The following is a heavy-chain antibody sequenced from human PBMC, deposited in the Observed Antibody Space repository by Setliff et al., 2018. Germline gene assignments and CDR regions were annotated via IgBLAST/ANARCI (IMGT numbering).Heavy chain of an antibody. CDR3: ARDRLRSDSPWGYFDY. D-gene: IGHD3-16*01. CDR1: GFTFSSYE. Sequence: GESLKISCAVSGFTFSSYEMNWVRQAPGKGLEWVAVISYDGSNKYYADSVKGRFTISRDNSKNTLYLQMNSLRAEDTAVYYCARDRLRSDSPWGYFDYWGQGTLVTVSS. J-gene: IGHJ4*02. CDR2: ISYDGSNK. V-gene: IGHV3-30*04.